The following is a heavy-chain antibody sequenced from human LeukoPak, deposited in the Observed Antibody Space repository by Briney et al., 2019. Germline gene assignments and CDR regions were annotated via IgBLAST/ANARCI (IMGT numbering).Heavy chain of an antibody. CDR2: IKSKTDGGTT. D-gene: IGHD1-26*01. V-gene: IGHV3-15*01. CDR3: TTGIVGATTLDY. CDR1: GFTFSNAW. Sequence: GGSLRLSCAASGFTFSNAWMSWVRQAPGKGLEWVGRIKSKTDGGTTDYAAPVKGRFTISRDDSKNTLYLQMNSLKTEDTAVYYCTTGIVGATTLDYWGQGTLVTVSS. J-gene: IGHJ4*02.